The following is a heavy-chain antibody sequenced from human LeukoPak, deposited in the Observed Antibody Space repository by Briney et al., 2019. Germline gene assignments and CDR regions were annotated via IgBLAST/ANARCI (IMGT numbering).Heavy chain of an antibody. CDR1: GFTFRSYG. Sequence: GGSLRLSCAASGFTFRSYGIHWVRQAPGKGLEWVAVVWYDGSKKYYADSVKGRFTISRDNSKNTLYLQINSLRAEDTAVYYCARAGFCSSTSCYGNDYWGQGTLVTVSS. J-gene: IGHJ4*02. CDR3: ARAGFCSSTSCYGNDY. V-gene: IGHV3-33*01. D-gene: IGHD2-2*01. CDR2: VWYDGSKK.